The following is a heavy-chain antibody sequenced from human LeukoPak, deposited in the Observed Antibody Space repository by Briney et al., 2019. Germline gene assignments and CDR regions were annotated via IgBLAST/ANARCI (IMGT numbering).Heavy chain of an antibody. J-gene: IGHJ4*02. CDR1: GYSFTSCW. Sequence: GESLKISCKGSGYSFTSCWIGWVRQMPGKGLEWMGIIYPGDSDTRYSPSFQGQVTISADKSISTAYLQWSSLKASDTAMYYCARANRYSSSWYPFDYWGQGTLVTVSS. D-gene: IGHD6-13*01. CDR3: ARANRYSSSWYPFDY. V-gene: IGHV5-51*01. CDR2: IYPGDSDT.